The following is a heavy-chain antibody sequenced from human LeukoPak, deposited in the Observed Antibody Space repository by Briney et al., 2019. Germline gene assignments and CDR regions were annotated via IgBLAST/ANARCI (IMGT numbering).Heavy chain of an antibody. CDR1: TLTFRSYA. CDR3: AKTYYSDSFDY. D-gene: IGHD3-22*01. Sequence: GRSLTLASPPATLTFRSYAMNWVRQAPGEWLEWVSVISDNGGSTYYAASVKGRFTISRDNSKNTLYLQMYRLRAEDTAVYYCAKTYYSDSFDYWGQGTLVTVSS. J-gene: IGHJ4*02. CDR2: ISDNGGST. V-gene: IGHV3-23*01.